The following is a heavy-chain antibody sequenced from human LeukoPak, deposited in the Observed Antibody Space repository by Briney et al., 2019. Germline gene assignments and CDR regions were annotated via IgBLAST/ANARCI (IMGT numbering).Heavy chain of an antibody. D-gene: IGHD2-15*01. V-gene: IGHV3-30*03. CDR1: GFTFSSYS. J-gene: IGHJ4*02. CDR2: ISYDGSNK. CDR3: ARPRRWSLDY. Sequence: GGSLRLSCAASGFTFSSYSMNWVRQAPGKGLEWVAVISYDGSNKYYADSVKGRFTISRDNSKNTLYLQMNSLRAEDTAVYYCARPRRWSLDYWGQGTLVTVSS.